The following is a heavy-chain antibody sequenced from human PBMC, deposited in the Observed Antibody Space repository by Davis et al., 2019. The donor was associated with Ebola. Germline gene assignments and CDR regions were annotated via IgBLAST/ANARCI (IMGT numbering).Heavy chain of an antibody. Sequence: ASVKVSCKTSGYTFTNYFLHWVRQAPGQGLEWMGWINPHNGNTNYAQNVQGRVTMTTDTSTSTAYMEVGSLRSDDTAVYYCARAQFPTTSDHWGQGTLVTVSS. CDR2: INPHNGNT. V-gene: IGHV1-18*04. D-gene: IGHD1-1*01. CDR1: GYTFTNYF. CDR3: ARAQFPTTSDH. J-gene: IGHJ4*02.